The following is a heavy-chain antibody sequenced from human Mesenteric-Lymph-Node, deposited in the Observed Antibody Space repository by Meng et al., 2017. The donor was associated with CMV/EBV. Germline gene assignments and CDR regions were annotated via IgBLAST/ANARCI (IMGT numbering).Heavy chain of an antibody. D-gene: IGHD2-2*01. J-gene: IGHJ6*02. CDR2: ISYDGSST. V-gene: IGHV3-30*03. CDR3: ARTLVPSATYYYYGMDV. Sequence: GGSLRLSCAASGFTFSSYSMNWVRQAPGKGLDWVAVISYDGSSTYYADSVKGRFTISRDNSKNTLYLQLNSLRAEDTAVYYCARTLVPSATYYYYGMDVWGQGTTVTVSS. CDR1: GFTFSSYS.